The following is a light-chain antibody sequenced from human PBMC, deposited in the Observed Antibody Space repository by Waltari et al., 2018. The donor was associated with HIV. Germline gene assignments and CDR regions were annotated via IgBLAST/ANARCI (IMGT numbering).Light chain of an antibody. CDR3: QVWDSSSDHYV. CDR1: NIGTKT. J-gene: IGLJ1*01. CDR2: HDP. Sequence: SYVLTQPPSVSVAPGQTAHVTCAGNNIGTKTVHWYQQSPGQAPVLVIHHDPDRPSGILEGVSGSSSGNTATLTISRVEAGDEADYYCQVWDSSSDHYVFGTGTKVTVL. V-gene: IGLV3-21*01.